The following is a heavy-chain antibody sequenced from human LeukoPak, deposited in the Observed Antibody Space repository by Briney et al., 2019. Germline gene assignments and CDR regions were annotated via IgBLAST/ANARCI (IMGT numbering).Heavy chain of an antibody. V-gene: IGHV3-48*02. CDR2: ISGSGSPI. CDR1: GXTFSTYA. J-gene: IGHJ4*02. Sequence: GGSLRLSCAASGXTFSTYAMNWVRQAPGQGLEWVSYISGSGSPISYATSVKGRFTISRDNAKNSLYLQMNSLRDEDTAVYYCARDTNWAFDYWGQGTLVTVSS. D-gene: IGHD1-1*01. CDR3: ARDTNWAFDY.